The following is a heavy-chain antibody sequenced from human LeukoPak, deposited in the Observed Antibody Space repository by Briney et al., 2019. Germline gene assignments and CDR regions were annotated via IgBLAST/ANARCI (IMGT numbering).Heavy chain of an antibody. CDR2: ISYDGSNK. V-gene: IGHV3-30-3*01. J-gene: IGHJ5*02. CDR1: GFTFSSYA. D-gene: IGHD6-13*01. CDR3: AREGCALIAAAGVSWFDP. Sequence: GRSLRLSCAASGFTFSSYAMHWVRQAPGKGLEWVAVISYDGSNKYYADSVKGRFTISRDNSKNTLYLQMNSLRAEDTAVYYCAREGCALIAAAGVSWFDPWGQGTLVTVSS.